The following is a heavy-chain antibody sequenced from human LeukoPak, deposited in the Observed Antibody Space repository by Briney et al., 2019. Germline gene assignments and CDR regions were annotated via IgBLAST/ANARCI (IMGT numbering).Heavy chain of an antibody. J-gene: IGHJ4*02. D-gene: IGHD1-1*01. CDR3: ARGRGIGTYYY. CDR1: GGSFSGYY. CDR2: INHSGST. V-gene: IGHV4-34*01. Sequence: PSETLPLTCAVYGGSFSGYYWSWIRQPPGKGLEWIGEINHSGSTNYNPSLKSRVTISVDTSKNQFSLKLSSVTAADTAVYYCARGRGIGTYYYWGQGTLVTVSS.